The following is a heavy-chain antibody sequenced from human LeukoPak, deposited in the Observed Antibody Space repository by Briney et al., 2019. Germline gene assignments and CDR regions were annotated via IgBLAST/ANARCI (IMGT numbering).Heavy chain of an antibody. CDR1: GFTFSSYA. V-gene: IGHV3-30-3*01. J-gene: IGHJ6*02. D-gene: IGHD4-11*01. CDR2: ISYDGSNK. CDR3: ARALQSSKTYYYYGMDV. Sequence: GGSLRLSCAASGFTFSSYAMHWVRQAPGKGLEWVAVISYDGSNKYYADSVKGRFTISRDNSKNTLYLQMNSLGAEDTAVYYCARALQSSKTYYYYGMDVWGQGTTVTVSS.